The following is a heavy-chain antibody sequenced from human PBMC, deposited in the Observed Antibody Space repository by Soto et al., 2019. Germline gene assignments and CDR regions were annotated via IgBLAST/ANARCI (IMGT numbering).Heavy chain of an antibody. Sequence: SGPTLVNPTQTLTLTYTFSGFSLSTSGVGVGWIRQPPGKALEWLALIYWDDDKRCSPSLKSRLTITKDTSKNQVVLTMTNMDPVDTATYSCAHAAIIAAAGDYFDYWGQGTLVTVSS. J-gene: IGHJ4*02. CDR2: IYWDDDK. V-gene: IGHV2-5*02. D-gene: IGHD6-13*01. CDR3: AHAAIIAAAGDYFDY. CDR1: GFSLSTSGVG.